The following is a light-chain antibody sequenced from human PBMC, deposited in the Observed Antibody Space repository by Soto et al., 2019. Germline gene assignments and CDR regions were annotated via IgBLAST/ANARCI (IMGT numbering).Light chain of an antibody. Sequence: QSALTQPPSASGSPGQSVTISCTGTKSDIGVYDFVSWYPHHQGKAPRLIISEVAQRPSGVPDRFSGSTSGNTAYLPVSGLQAADAPDYFCQSYAGRNPYVFGRGNKVTV. CDR3: QSYAGRNPYV. CDR2: EVA. CDR1: KSDIGVYDF. J-gene: IGLJ1*01. V-gene: IGLV2-8*01.